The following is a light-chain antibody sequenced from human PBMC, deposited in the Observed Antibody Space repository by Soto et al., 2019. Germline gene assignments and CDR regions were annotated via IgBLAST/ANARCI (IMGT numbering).Light chain of an antibody. Sequence: DIQMTQSPSSLSASVGDRVTITCRASQSISGYLNWYQQKPGKAPQLLMYAASSLQSGVPSRFSGSVSGTDFTLTIRSLQPEDFATYYCQQSNSTPYTFGQGTKLEIK. CDR3: QQSNSTPYT. V-gene: IGKV1-39*01. CDR1: QSISGY. J-gene: IGKJ2*01. CDR2: AAS.